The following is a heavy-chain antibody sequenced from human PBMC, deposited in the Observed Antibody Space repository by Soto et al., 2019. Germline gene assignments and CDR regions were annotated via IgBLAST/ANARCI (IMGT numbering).Heavy chain of an antibody. D-gene: IGHD1-26*01. CDR3: GRLRSWYNPNQGGATA. V-gene: IGHV1-69*13. CDR1: GGTFSSYA. J-gene: IGHJ4*02. CDR2: IIPIFGTA. Sequence: SVKVSCKASGGTFSSYAISWVRQAPGQGLEWMGGIIPIFGTANYAQKFQGRVTITADESTSTAYMELSSLRSEDTAVYYCGRLRSWYNPNQGGATAGGQGTLVTVSS.